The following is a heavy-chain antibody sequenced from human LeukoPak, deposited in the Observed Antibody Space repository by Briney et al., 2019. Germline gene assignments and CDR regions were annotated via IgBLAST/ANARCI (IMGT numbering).Heavy chain of an antibody. Sequence: PGGSLRLSCAASGFTFDDYAMHWVRQAPGKGLEWVSGISWNSGSIGYADSVKGRFTISRDNAKNSLYLQMNSLRAEDTALYYCAKEMYSSSWRRFDYWGQGTLVTVSS. J-gene: IGHJ4*02. CDR2: ISWNSGSI. D-gene: IGHD6-13*01. CDR3: AKEMYSSSWRRFDY. V-gene: IGHV3-9*01. CDR1: GFTFDDYA.